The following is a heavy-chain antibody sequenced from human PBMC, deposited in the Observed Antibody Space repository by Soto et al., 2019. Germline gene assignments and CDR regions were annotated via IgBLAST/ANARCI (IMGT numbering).Heavy chain of an antibody. CDR3: ARVPLGYCSSTSCYGSYYDIAGAFDI. CDR1: GFTSTNAW. CDR2: IKSKSDGGTT. D-gene: IGHD2-2*01. V-gene: IGHV3-15*07. J-gene: IGHJ3*02. Sequence: GGSLRLSCAASGFTSTNAWMNWLRQTPGKGLEWVGRIKSKSDGGTTDYAAPVKGRFTISRDNAKNSLYLQMNSLRAEDTAVYYCARVPLGYCSSTSCYGSYYDIAGAFDIWGQGTMVTVSS.